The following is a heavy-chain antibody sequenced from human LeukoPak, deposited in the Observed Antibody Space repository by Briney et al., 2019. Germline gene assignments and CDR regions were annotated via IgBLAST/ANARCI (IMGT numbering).Heavy chain of an antibody. J-gene: IGHJ6*03. V-gene: IGHV3-48*04. Sequence: PGGSLRLSCAASGFTFSSYSMNWVRQAPGKGLEWVSYICSSSSTIYYADSVKGRFTISRDSAKNSLYLRMNSLRAEDTAVYYCARGSGCVNGVCPGAYYHYYMDVWGEGTTVTVSS. D-gene: IGHD2-8*01. CDR1: GFTFSSYS. CDR2: ICSSSSTI. CDR3: ARGSGCVNGVCPGAYYHYYMDV.